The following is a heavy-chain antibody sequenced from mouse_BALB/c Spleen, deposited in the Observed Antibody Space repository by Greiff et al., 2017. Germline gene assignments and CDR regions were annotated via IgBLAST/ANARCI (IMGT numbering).Heavy chain of an antibody. CDR2: ISSGGST. J-gene: IGHJ3*01. Sequence: EVKLVESGGGLVKPGGSLKLSCAASGFTFSSYAMSWVRQTPEKRLEWVASISSGGSTYYPDSVKGRFTISRDNARNILYLQMSSLRSEDTAMYYCAREEITTGTFAYWGQGTLVTVSA. CDR1: GFTFSSYA. V-gene: IGHV5-6-5*01. D-gene: IGHD2-4*01. CDR3: AREEITTGTFAY.